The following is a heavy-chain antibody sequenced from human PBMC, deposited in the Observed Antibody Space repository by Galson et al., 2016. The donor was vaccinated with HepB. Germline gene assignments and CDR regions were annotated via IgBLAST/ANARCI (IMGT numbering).Heavy chain of an antibody. CDR1: GGTFSSYL. CDR3: ARGRKAVPGTDFDY. D-gene: IGHD6-19*01. CDR2: IVPGFRTA. Sequence: SVKVSCKASGGTFSSYLISWVRQAPGQGLEWMGGIVPGFRTANSAPKFQGRVTITADESTSTAYLELSSLQSEDTAVYFCARGRKAVPGTDFDYWGQGALVTVSS. V-gene: IGHV1-69*13. J-gene: IGHJ4*02.